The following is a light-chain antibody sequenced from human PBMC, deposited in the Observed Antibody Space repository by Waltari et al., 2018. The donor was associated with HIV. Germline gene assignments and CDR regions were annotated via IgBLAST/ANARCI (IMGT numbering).Light chain of an antibody. J-gene: IGLJ2*01. CDR3: SSFGGGDNRVV. V-gene: IGLV2-8*01. Sequence: QSALTQPPSASGSPGQSVTISCPGPSSAIDPYHFVSWYQQRPGQAPGLILYEVNKRPSGVPDRFSGAKSGNVASLTVSGLRDDDEADYFCSSFGGGDNRVVFGGGTKLTVL. CDR2: EVN. CDR1: SSAIDPYHF.